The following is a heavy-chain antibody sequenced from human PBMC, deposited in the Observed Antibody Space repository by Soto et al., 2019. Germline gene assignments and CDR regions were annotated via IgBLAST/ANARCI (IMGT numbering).Heavy chain of an antibody. D-gene: IGHD5-12*01. Sequence: SETLSLTCTVSGGSINTFYWRWVRQPAGKGLEWIGRIFSSGSTSFNPSLESRVAMSVHTSKNHFSLKLSSVTAADMAVYYCAREGSYSAYNFAHGIQLWSFDFWGQGALVTVSS. V-gene: IGHV4-4*07. J-gene: IGHJ4*02. CDR1: GGSINTFY. CDR3: AREGSYSAYNFAHGIQLWSFDF. CDR2: IFSSGST.